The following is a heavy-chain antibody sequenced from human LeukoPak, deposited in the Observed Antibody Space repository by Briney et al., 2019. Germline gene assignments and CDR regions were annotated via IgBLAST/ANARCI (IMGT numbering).Heavy chain of an antibody. D-gene: IGHD3-22*01. V-gene: IGHV1-69*04. CDR2: IIPIFGRA. CDR3: AIQGTYDTSGPPCPIDY. CDR1: GGTFSNYA. Sequence: GASVKVSCKASGGTFSNYATSWVRQAPGQGLEWMGRIIPIFGRANYAQKFQGRVTITADKTTSTAYMELSGLRSEDTAVYYCAIQGTYDTSGPPCPIDYWGQGTLVTVSS. J-gene: IGHJ4*02.